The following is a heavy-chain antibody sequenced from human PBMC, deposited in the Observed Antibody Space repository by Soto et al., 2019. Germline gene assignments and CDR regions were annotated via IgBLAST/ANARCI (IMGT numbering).Heavy chain of an antibody. CDR1: GGSISGGVGGLYY. V-gene: IGHV4-30-4*01. CDR2: IYDSGST. J-gene: IGHJ2*01. D-gene: IGHD4-17*01. Sequence: SETLSLTCTVSGGSISGGVGGLYYWSWIRQPPGKGLEWIGYIYDSGSTYYNPSLKSRVTISVDTSKNQFSLRLSSVTAADTAVYYCASEVIPLTTDWYFDLWGRGTLVTVSS. CDR3: ASEVIPLTTDWYFDL.